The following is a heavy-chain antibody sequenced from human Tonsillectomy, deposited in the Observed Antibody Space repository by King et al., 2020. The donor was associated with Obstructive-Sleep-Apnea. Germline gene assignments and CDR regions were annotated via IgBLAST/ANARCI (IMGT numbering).Heavy chain of an antibody. J-gene: IGHJ4*02. Sequence: VQLVESGAEVKKAGASVKVSCKASGYTFNGYQMHWVRQAPGQGLEWMGWINPNSGGTNYAQKFQGRVTMTRYTYISTAYMELSRLRSDDTAVYYCARLYGDYPMYYFDYWGQGAPVTVSS. V-gene: IGHV1-2*02. CDR2: INPNSGGT. CDR3: ARLYGDYPMYYFDY. D-gene: IGHD4-17*01. CDR1: GYTFNGYQ.